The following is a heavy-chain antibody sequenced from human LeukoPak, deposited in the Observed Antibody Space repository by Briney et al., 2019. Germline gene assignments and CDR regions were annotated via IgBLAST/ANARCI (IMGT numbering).Heavy chain of an antibody. Sequence: GGSLRLSCAASGFTFSSYAMHWVRQAPGKGLEWVVGISYDGNNKYYAESVQGRFTISRDNSKNTLYLQMNSLRAEDTAVYYCAKDSAAAGISSDYWGQGTLVTVSS. CDR3: AKDSAAAGISSDY. V-gene: IGHV3-30-3*01. D-gene: IGHD6-13*01. J-gene: IGHJ4*02. CDR2: ISYDGNNK. CDR1: GFTFSSYA.